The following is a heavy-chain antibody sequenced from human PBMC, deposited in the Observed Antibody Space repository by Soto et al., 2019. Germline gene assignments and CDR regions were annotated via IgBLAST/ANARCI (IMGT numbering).Heavy chain of an antibody. CDR2: INPILSMS. CDR1: GDTFTFYS. Sequence: QVQLVQSGAEVKKPGSSVRVSCKASGDTFTFYSINWVRQAPGLGLEWMGRINPILSMSNYAQRFQGRVTMTAGKTPSPAYMELSSLRTGDTGMYYCASSYGRGYRAFDYLGPGALVSVSS. J-gene: IGHJ4*02. V-gene: IGHV1-69*02. CDR3: ASSYGRGYRAFDY. D-gene: IGHD5-18*01.